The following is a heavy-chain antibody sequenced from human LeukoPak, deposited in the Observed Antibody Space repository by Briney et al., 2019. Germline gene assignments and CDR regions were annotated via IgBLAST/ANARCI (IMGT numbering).Heavy chain of an antibody. D-gene: IGHD3-10*01. CDR3: VRDGSGSGRGYFDY. J-gene: IGHJ4*02. CDR1: GYIFANYG. CDR2: ISTHDGNT. Sequence: SVTVSRLPSGYIFANYGTSWVRQPPGQGLEWMGWISTHDGNTKNAQTFQGRVTMTTDTSTSTACMEMTSLRADDTGFYYCVRDGSGSGRGYFDYWGQGTLVAVSS. V-gene: IGHV1-18*01.